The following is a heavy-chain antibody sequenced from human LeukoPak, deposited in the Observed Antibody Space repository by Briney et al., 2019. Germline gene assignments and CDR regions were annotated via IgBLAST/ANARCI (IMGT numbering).Heavy chain of an antibody. Sequence: PGGSLRLSCAASGFTFSNYDMNWVRQPPGKGLEWVSSVSGSGRSTNYADSVKGRFTISRDNSKTTLYLQMNSLRAEDTAVYYCAKISSGGTYFDYWGQGTLVTVSS. V-gene: IGHV3-23*01. CDR2: VSGSGRST. J-gene: IGHJ4*02. CDR3: AKISSGGTYFDY. CDR1: GFTFSNYD. D-gene: IGHD6-19*01.